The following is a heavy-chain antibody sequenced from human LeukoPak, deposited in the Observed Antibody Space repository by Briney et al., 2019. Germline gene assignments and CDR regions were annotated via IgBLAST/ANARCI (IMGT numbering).Heavy chain of an antibody. V-gene: IGHV1-18*01. CDR3: ARGGAEGGGDCPRGVMDV. J-gene: IGHJ6*02. D-gene: IGHD2-21*02. Sequence: ASVKVSCKASGYTFTSYGISWVRQAPGQGLEWMGWISAYNGNTNYAQKLQGRVTMTTDTSTSTAYMELRSLRSDDSAVYYCARGGAEGGGDCPRGVMDVWGQGTTVTVSS. CDR2: ISAYNGNT. CDR1: GYTFTSYG.